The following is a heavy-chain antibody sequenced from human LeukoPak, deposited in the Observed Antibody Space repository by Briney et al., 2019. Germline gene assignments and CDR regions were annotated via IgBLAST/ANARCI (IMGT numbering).Heavy chain of an antibody. J-gene: IGHJ4*02. CDR1: GYSFTSYW. V-gene: IGHV5-51*01. CDR2: IYAGDSDT. CDR3: ARHRDRNWYSSSPFDY. D-gene: IGHD6-6*01. Sequence: GESLKISCKASGYSFTSYWIGWVRQMPGKGLEWMGIIYAGDSDTRYSPSFQGQVTVSADKSISTAYLQWSSLKASDTAMYYCARHRDRNWYSSSPFDYWGQGTLVTVSS.